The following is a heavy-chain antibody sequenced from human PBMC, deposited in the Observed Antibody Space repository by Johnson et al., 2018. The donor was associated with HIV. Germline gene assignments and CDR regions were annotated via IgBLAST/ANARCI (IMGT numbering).Heavy chain of an antibody. CDR2: ISYDGSNK. V-gene: IGHV3-30-3*01. J-gene: IGHJ3*02. CDR1: GFTFSSYA. D-gene: IGHD3-22*01. Sequence: QVQLVESGGGLVQPGGSLRLSCAASGFTFSSYAMSWVRQAPGKGLEWMAFISYDGSNKYFTDSVRGRFTISRDNSKNTLFLQMNSLRAEDTAVYYCVRRFYDSSAFDIWGQGTLVTVSS. CDR3: VRRFYDSSAFDI.